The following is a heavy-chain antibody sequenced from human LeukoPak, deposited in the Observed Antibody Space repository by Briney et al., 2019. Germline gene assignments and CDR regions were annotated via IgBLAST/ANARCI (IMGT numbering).Heavy chain of an antibody. CDR3: ARGVDVLRYFDWLSKPPYFDY. D-gene: IGHD3-9*01. CDR1: GYTFTSYG. CDR2: ISAYNGNT. Sequence: ASVKVSCKASGYTFTSYGISWVRQAPGQGLEWMGWISAYNGNTNYAQKLQGRVTMTTDTSTSTAYMELRSLRSDDTAVYYCARGVDVLRYFDWLSKPPYFDYWGQGTLVTVSS. V-gene: IGHV1-18*01. J-gene: IGHJ4*02.